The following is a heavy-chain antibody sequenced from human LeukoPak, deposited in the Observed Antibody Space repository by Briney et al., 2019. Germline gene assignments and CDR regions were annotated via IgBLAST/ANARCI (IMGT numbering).Heavy chain of an antibody. D-gene: IGHD2-2*01. V-gene: IGHV1-2*02. J-gene: IGHJ6*04. CDR1: GYTFTGYY. CDR2: INPNSGGT. CDR3: APIVGYCSSTSCPHV. Sequence: ASVKVSCKASGYTFTGYYMHWVRQAPGQELEWMGWINPNSGGTNYAQKFQGRVTMTRDTSISTAYMELSRLRSDDTAVYYCAPIVGYCSSTSCPHVWGKGTTVTVSS.